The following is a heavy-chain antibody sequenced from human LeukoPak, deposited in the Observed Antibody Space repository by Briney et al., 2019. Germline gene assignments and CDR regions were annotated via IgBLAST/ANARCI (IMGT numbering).Heavy chain of an antibody. J-gene: IGHJ4*02. Sequence: GESLKISCQGSEYSFATYWIAWLRQMPGKGLEWMGIIYPSDSDTRYSPSFQGQVTISADKSIKTAYLQWSSLKASDTAMCYCARPLQGIAGATGFDYWGQGTLVTVSS. CDR1: EYSFATYW. CDR3: ARPLQGIAGATGFDY. D-gene: IGHD1-26*01. V-gene: IGHV5-51*01. CDR2: IYPSDSDT.